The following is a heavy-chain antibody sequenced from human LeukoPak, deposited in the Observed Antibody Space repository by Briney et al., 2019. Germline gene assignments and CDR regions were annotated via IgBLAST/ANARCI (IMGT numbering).Heavy chain of an antibody. V-gene: IGHV3-48*02. CDR1: GFTFSSYS. D-gene: IGHD6-6*01. J-gene: IGHJ3*02. Sequence: GGSLRLSCAASGFTFSSYSMNWVRQAPGKGLEWVSYISSSRSTIYYADSAKGRFTISRDNAKNSLYLQMNSLRDEDTAVYYCARGVYSSSAGAFDIWGQGTVVTVSS. CDR3: ARGVYSSSAGAFDI. CDR2: ISSSRSTI.